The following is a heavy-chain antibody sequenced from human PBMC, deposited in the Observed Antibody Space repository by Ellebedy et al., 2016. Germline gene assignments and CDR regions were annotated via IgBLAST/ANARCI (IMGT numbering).Heavy chain of an antibody. D-gene: IGHD6-19*01. CDR1: GFTFSTYT. CDR3: TRAIAMAAADY. V-gene: IGHV3-74*01. CDR2: INGDGSST. Sequence: GGSLRLXXAASGFTFSTYTMNWVRQVPGKGLVWVSRINGDGSSTKYADSVKGRFTVSRDNAKNTLYLEMNSLSAEDTAIYYCTRAIAMAAADYWGQGALVTVSS. J-gene: IGHJ4*02.